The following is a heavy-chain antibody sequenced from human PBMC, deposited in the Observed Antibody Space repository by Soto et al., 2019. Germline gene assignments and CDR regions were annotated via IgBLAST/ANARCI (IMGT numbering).Heavy chain of an antibody. Sequence: GGSLRLSCAASGFTFSSYGMHWVRQAPGKGLEWVAVISYDGSNKYYADSVKGRFTISRDNSKNTLYLQMNSLRAEDTAVYYCAKEFWLDPWGQGTLVTVSS. CDR1: GFTFSSYG. CDR2: ISYDGSNK. CDR3: AKEFWLDP. J-gene: IGHJ5*02. V-gene: IGHV3-30*18.